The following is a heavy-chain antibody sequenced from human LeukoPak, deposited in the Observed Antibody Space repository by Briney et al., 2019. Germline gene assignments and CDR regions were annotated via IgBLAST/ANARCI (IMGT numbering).Heavy chain of an antibody. CDR2: IYYSGST. CDR3: ARARGSTSCYWFDP. CDR1: GGSISTSSYY. J-gene: IGHJ5*02. Sequence: SETLSLTCTVSGGSISTSSYYWGWIRQPPGKGLECIGNIYYSGSTYYNPSLKSRVTISVDTSKNQFSLKLSSVTAADTAVYYCARARGSTSCYWFDPWGQGTLVTVSS. V-gene: IGHV4-39*07. D-gene: IGHD2-2*01.